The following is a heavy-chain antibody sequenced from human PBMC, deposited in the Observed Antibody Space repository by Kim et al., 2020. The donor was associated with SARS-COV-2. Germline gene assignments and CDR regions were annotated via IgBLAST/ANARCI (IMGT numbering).Heavy chain of an antibody. J-gene: IGHJ3*02. D-gene: IGHD1-26*01. CDR3: ARRPLVEATNDAFDI. Sequence: GESLKISCKGSGYMFTSYWIAWVRQMPGKGLECMGIIYLGDSDTIYSPSFQGQVTISADKSISTAYLQWSRLLASDTAMYYCARRPLVEATNDAFDIWGQGTLVTVSS. V-gene: IGHV5-51*01. CDR1: GYMFTSYW. CDR2: IYLGDSDT.